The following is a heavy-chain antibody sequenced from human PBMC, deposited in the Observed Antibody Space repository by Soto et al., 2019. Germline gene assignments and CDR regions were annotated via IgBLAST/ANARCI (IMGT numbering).Heavy chain of an antibody. CDR3: ARAWVTGAGKPPDYYYYGMDV. D-gene: IGHD2-21*02. CDR1: GFTFSSYA. V-gene: IGHV3-30-3*01. J-gene: IGHJ6*02. CDR2: ISYDGSNK. Sequence: QVQLVESGGGVVQPGRSLRLSCAASGFTFSSYAMHWVRQAPGKGLEWVAVISYDGSNKYYADSVKGRFTISRDNSKNTLYLQMNSLRAEDTAVYYCARAWVTGAGKPPDYYYYGMDVWGQGTTVTVSS.